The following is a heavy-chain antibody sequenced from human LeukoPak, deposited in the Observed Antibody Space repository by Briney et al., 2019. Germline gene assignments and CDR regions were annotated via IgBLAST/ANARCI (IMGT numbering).Heavy chain of an antibody. CDR1: GYTFTGYY. CDR3: ARRTGDPYNWFDP. V-gene: IGHV1-2*06. CDR2: INPNSGGT. D-gene: IGHD7-27*01. J-gene: IGHJ5*02. Sequence: GASVKVSCKASGYTFTGYYMHWVRQAPGQGLEWMGRINPNSGGTNYAQKFQGRVTMTRDTSISTAYMELSRLRSDDTAVYYCARRTGDPYNWFDPWGQGTLVTVSS.